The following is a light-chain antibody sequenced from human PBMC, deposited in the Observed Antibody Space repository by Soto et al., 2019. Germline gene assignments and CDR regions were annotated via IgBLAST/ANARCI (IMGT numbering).Light chain of an antibody. CDR1: QSVHSY. Sequence: EIVMTPSPATLSVSPGERVTLSCRASQSVHSYLGWYQQKPGLAPRLLIYGVSTRATGIPARFSGSGSGTSFTLTISSLQPEDFATYYCQQLLSYPITFGQGTRLEIK. J-gene: IGKJ5*01. CDR2: GVS. V-gene: IGKV3-15*01. CDR3: QQLLSYPIT.